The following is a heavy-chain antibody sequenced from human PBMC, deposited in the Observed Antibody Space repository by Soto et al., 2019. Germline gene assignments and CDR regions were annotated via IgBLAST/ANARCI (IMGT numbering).Heavy chain of an antibody. D-gene: IGHD3-22*01. CDR2: INAGNGNT. Sequence: GASVKVSCKASGYTFTSYAMLWVHQAPGQRLEWMGWINAGNGNTKYSQKFQGRVTITRDTSASTAYMELSSLRSEDTAVYYCARGSGYYYWDDYWGQGTLVTSPQ. CDR1: GYTFTSYA. CDR3: ARGSGYYYWDDY. J-gene: IGHJ4*02. V-gene: IGHV1-3*01.